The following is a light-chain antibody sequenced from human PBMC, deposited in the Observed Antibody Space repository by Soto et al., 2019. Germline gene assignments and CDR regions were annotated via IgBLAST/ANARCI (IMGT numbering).Light chain of an antibody. CDR3: FSYAGRSTWV. Sequence: QSALTQPASVSGSPGQSITISCIATSSDVGTYDHVSWYQQHPGEAPKLISGVSDRSSGSKSGNTASLTISGLQAGDEADYYCFSYAGRSTWVFGGGTKLTVL. V-gene: IGLV2-23*01. CDR1: SSDVGTYDH. J-gene: IGLJ3*02.